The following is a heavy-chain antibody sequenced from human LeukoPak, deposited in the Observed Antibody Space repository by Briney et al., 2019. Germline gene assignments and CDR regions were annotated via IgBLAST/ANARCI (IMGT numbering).Heavy chain of an antibody. CDR3: ARDLSYYGSGSYYFDY. J-gene: IGHJ4*02. CDR2: INPNSGGT. V-gene: IGHV1-2*02. Sequence: GASVKVSCKASGYTFTGYYMHRVRQAPGQGLEWMGWINPNSGGTNYAQKFQGRVTMTRDTSISTAYMELSRLRSDDTAVYYCARDLSYYGSGSYYFDYWGQGTLVTVSS. CDR1: GYTFTGYY. D-gene: IGHD3-10*01.